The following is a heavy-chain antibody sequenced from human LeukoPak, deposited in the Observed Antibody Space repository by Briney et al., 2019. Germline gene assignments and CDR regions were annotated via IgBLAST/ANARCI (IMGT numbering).Heavy chain of an antibody. CDR2: IYSGGST. J-gene: IGHJ4*02. D-gene: IGHD4-17*01. CDR1: GFTVRSNY. Sequence: GGSLRLSCAASGFTVRSNYMNWVRQAPGKGLEWVSVIYSGGSTYYADSVKGRFTISRDNSKNTLYLQMNSLRAEDTAVYYCARDGDGDYVFSYYFDYWGQGTLVTVSS. V-gene: IGHV3-66*01. CDR3: ARDGDGDYVFSYYFDY.